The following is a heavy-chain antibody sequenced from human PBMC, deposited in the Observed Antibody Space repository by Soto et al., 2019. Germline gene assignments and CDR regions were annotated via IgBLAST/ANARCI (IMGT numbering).Heavy chain of an antibody. CDR1: GYNFANYW. CDR2: IFPGDSDT. CDR3: ARPPYSSTSWYFDL. D-gene: IGHD6-19*01. V-gene: IGHV5-51*01. J-gene: IGHJ2*01. Sequence: HGESLKISCKGSGYNFANYWIGWVRQMPGKGLEWMGMIFPGDSDTIYSPSFQGQVTISADKSISTAYLQWTSLKASDTAMYYCARPPYSSTSWYFDLWGRGTLVTVSS.